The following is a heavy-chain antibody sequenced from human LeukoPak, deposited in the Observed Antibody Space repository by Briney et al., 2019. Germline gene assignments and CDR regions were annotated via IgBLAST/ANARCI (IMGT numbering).Heavy chain of an antibody. CDR1: GYTFTSSD. Sequence: ASVKVSCKVSGYTFTSSDINWVRQATGQGLEGMGWMNPNSGNTGYAQKFQGRVTLTRDTSISTAYMELTSLRSEDTAVYYCARTLSRLNHYGDSAADSWGQGTLVTVSS. V-gene: IGHV1-8*01. CDR2: MNPNSGNT. D-gene: IGHD4-17*01. J-gene: IGHJ4*02. CDR3: ARTLSRLNHYGDSAADS.